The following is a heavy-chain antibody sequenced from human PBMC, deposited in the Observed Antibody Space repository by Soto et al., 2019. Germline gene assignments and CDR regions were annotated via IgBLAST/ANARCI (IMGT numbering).Heavy chain of an antibody. CDR3: ARDLLRLVVPADAFDP. CDR2: ISSSSSYI. CDR1: GFTFSSYS. Sequence: ESGGGLVKPGGSLRLSCAASGFTFSSYSMNWVRQAPGKGLEWVSSISSSSSYIYYADSVKGRFTISRDNAKNSLYLQMNSLRAEDTAVYYCARDLLRLVVPADAFDPWGQGTLVTVSS. V-gene: IGHV3-21*01. D-gene: IGHD2-2*01. J-gene: IGHJ5*02.